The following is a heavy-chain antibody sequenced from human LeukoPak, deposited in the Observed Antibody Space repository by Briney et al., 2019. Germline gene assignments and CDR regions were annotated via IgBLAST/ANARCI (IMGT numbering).Heavy chain of an antibody. V-gene: IGHV4-4*07. CDR1: GGSITGYY. D-gene: IGHD6-13*01. Sequence: SETLSLTCTVSGGSITGYYWSWIRQPAGKGLEWIGRIYTSGSTNYNPSLKSRVTMSVDTSKNQFSLKLSSVTAADTAVYYCAREDGYSSSSWYFDLWGRGTLVTVSS. CDR3: AREDGYSSSSWYFDL. CDR2: IYTSGST. J-gene: IGHJ2*01.